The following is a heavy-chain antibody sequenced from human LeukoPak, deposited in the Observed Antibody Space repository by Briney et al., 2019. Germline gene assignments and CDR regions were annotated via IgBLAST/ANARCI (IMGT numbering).Heavy chain of an antibody. Sequence: GGSLRLSCAASGFTFSSYWMSWVRQAPGKGLEWVANIKQDGSEKYYVDSVKGRFTISRDNAKNSLYLQMNSLRAEDTAVYYCARVAGYNWNRPDFDYWGQGTLVTVSS. J-gene: IGHJ4*02. D-gene: IGHD1-20*01. CDR1: GFTFSSYW. V-gene: IGHV3-7*01. CDR3: ARVAGYNWNRPDFDY. CDR2: IKQDGSEK.